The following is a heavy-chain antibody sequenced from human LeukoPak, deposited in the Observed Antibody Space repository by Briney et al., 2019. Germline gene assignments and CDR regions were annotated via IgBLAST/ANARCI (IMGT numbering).Heavy chain of an antibody. Sequence: ASVKVSCKASGYTFTSYYMHWVRQAPGQGLEWMGIINPSGGSTSYAQKFQGRITMTRDTSTSTVYMELSSLRSEDTAVYYCARAPGYCSSTSCYTFEDYWGQGTLVTVSS. J-gene: IGHJ4*02. V-gene: IGHV1-46*01. D-gene: IGHD2-2*02. CDR1: GYTFTSYY. CDR2: INPSGGST. CDR3: ARAPGYCSSTSCYTFEDY.